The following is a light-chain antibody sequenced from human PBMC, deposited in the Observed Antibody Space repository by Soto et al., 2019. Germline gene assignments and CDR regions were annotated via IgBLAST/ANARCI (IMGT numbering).Light chain of an antibody. CDR3: ATWDDSLSGPV. CDR1: SSNIGSNY. V-gene: IGLV1-47*01. Sequence: VLTQPPSASGTPGQRVTISCSGSSSNIGSNYVYWYQQLPGTAPKLLIYRSNQRPSGVPDRFSGSKSGTSASLAISGLRSEDEADYYCATWDDSLSGPVFGGGTKLTVL. J-gene: IGLJ3*02. CDR2: RSN.